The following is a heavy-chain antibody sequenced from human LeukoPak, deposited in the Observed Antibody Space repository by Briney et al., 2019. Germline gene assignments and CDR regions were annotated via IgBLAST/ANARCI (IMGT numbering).Heavy chain of an antibody. V-gene: IGHV4-59*01. CDR1: GGSISSYY. D-gene: IGHD1-26*01. CDR2: IYYSGST. CDR3: ARALRVGAQAFDI. J-gene: IGHJ3*02. Sequence: SETLSLTCTVSGGSISSYYWSWIRQPPGKGLEWIGYIYYSGSTNYNPSLKSRVTISVDTSKNQFSLKLSSVTAADTAVYYCARALRVGAQAFDIWGQGTMATVSS.